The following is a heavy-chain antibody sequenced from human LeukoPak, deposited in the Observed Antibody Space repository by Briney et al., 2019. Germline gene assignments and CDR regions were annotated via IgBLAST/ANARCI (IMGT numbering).Heavy chain of an antibody. CDR3: ARLRAVGYAYFDY. D-gene: IGHD3-16*01. CDR1: GGSISSYY. Sequence: SETLSLTCTVSGGSISSYYWSWIRQPPGKGLEWIGYIYYSGSTNYNPSLKGRVTISVDTSKNQFSLKLSSVTAADTAVYYCARLRAVGYAYFDYWGQGTLVTVSS. V-gene: IGHV4-59*01. J-gene: IGHJ4*02. CDR2: IYYSGST.